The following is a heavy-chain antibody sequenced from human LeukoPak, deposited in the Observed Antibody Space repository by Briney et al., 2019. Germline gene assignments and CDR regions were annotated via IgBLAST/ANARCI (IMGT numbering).Heavy chain of an antibody. CDR2: IIPIFGTA. Sequence: GASVKVSCKASGGTFSSYAISWVRQAPGQGLEWMGGIIPIFGTANYAQKFQGRVTITADKSTSTAYMELSSLRSEDTAVYYCARAIQRGYSYGPTHAPFDYWGQGTLVTVSS. J-gene: IGHJ4*02. CDR1: GGTFSSYA. CDR3: ARAIQRGYSYGPTHAPFDY. V-gene: IGHV1-69*06. D-gene: IGHD5-18*01.